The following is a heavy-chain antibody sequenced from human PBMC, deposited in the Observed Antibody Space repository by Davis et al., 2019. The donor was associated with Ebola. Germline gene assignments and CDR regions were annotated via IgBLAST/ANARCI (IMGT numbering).Heavy chain of an antibody. V-gene: IGHV1-2*02. J-gene: IGHJ4*02. CDR2: INPNSGGT. Sequence: ASVKVSCKASGYTFTGYYMHWVRQAPGQGLEWMGWINPNSGGTNYAQKFQGRVTMTRDTSISTAYMELRSLRSDDTAVYYCARDGTHSSGWDYWGQGTLVTVSS. D-gene: IGHD6-19*01. CDR1: GYTFTGYY. CDR3: ARDGTHSSGWDY.